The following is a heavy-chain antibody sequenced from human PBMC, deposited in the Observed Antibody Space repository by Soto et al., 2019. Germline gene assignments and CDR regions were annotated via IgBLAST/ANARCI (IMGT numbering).Heavy chain of an antibody. CDR3: AGRGGGSHYDY. J-gene: IGHJ4*02. Sequence: EVQLLESGGGLVQPGGSLRLSCAASGFTFSSYAMRWVRQAPGKGLEWVSAISGSGGSTYYADSVKGRFTISRDNSKNSLYLQMTSLRAEDTAVYYCAGRGGGSHYDYWGQGTLVTVTS. V-gene: IGHV3-23*01. CDR2: ISGSGGST. CDR1: GFTFSSYA. D-gene: IGHD1-26*01.